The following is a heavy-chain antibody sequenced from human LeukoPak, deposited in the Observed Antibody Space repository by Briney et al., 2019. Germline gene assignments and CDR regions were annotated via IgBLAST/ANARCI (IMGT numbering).Heavy chain of an antibody. CDR1: GGSISSGSYY. V-gene: IGHV4-61*02. D-gene: IGHD1-26*01. CDR2: IYTSGST. CDR3: ARIPYSGSYLDAFDI. J-gene: IGHJ3*02. Sequence: SSETLSLTCTVSGGSISSGSYYWSWIRQPAGKGLEWIGRIYTSGSTNYNPSLKSRVTISVDTSKNQFSLKLSSVTAADTAVYYCARIPYSGSYLDAFDIWGQGTMVTVSS.